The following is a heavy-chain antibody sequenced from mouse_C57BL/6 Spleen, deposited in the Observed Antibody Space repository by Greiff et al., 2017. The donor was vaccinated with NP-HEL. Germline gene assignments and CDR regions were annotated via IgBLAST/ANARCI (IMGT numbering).Heavy chain of an antibody. CDR2: IDPSDSYT. D-gene: IGHD2-3*01. J-gene: IGHJ4*01. CDR3: ARSHDGYLYYYAMDY. V-gene: IGHV1-50*01. Sequence: QVQLQQPGAELVKPGASVKLSCKASGYTFTSYWMQWVKQRPGQGLEWIGEIDPSDSYTNYNQKFKGKATLTVDTSSSTAYMQLSSLTSEDSAVYYCARSHDGYLYYYAMDYWGQGTSVTVSS. CDR1: GYTFTSYW.